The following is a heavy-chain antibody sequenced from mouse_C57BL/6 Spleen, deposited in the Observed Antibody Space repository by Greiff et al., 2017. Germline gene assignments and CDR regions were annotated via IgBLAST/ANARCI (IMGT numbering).Heavy chain of an antibody. V-gene: IGHV1-20*01. CDR3: ARCYDGTLDYFDY. CDR2: INPYNGDT. D-gene: IGHD2-3*01. Sequence: VHVKQSGPELVKPGDSVKISCKASGYSFTGYFMNWVMQSHGKSLEWIGRINPYNGDTFYNQKFKGKATLTVDKSSSTAHMELRSLTSEDSAVYYCARCYDGTLDYFDYWGQGTTLTVSS. J-gene: IGHJ2*01. CDR1: GYSFTGYF.